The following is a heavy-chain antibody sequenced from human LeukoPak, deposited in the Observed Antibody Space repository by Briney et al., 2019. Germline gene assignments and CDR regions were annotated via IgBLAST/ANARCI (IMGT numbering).Heavy chain of an antibody. J-gene: IGHJ6*02. Sequence: SETLSLTCTVSGGSISSGSYCWSWIRQPAGKGLEWIGRIYISGSTTYNPSLKSRVTISVDTSKNQFSLKLSSATAADTAVYYCAREFFSSGWYGKMDVWGQGTTVTVSS. CDR1: GGSISSGSYC. CDR3: AREFFSSGWYGKMDV. V-gene: IGHV4-61*02. D-gene: IGHD6-19*01. CDR2: IYISGST.